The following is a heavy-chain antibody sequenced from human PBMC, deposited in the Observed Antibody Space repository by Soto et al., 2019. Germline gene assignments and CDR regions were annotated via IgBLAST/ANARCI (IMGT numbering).Heavy chain of an antibody. Sequence: SQTLSLTCAVYGGSFSGYYWSWIRQPPGKGLEWIGEINHSGSTNYNPSLKSRVTISVDTSKNQFSLKLSSVTAADTAVYYCARALTTVTTSDWYFDLWGRGTLVTVSS. CDR1: GGSFSGYY. CDR3: ARALTTVTTSDWYFDL. D-gene: IGHD4-17*01. CDR2: INHSGST. V-gene: IGHV4-34*01. J-gene: IGHJ2*01.